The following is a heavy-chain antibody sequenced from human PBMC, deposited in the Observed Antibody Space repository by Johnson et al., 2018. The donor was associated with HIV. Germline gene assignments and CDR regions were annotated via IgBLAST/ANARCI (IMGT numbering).Heavy chain of an antibody. CDR2: ISSSGSTI. Sequence: QEQLVESGGGLVKPGGSLRLSCAASGFTFSDYYMSWIRQAPGKGLEWVSYISSSGSTIYYADSVKGRFTISRDNAKNSLYLQMNSLRAENTAVYYCANILSSLEWFPDDAFDIWGQGTMVTVSS. CDR1: GFTFSDYY. V-gene: IGHV3-11*04. D-gene: IGHD3-3*01. CDR3: ANILSSLEWFPDDAFDI. J-gene: IGHJ3*02.